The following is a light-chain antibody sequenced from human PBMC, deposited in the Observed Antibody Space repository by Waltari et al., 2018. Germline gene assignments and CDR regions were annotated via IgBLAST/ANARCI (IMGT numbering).Light chain of an antibody. CDR1: KSNIGADFD. CDR2: GFS. Sequence: QSVLTQPPSVSGAPGQIITISCSGTKSNIGADFDVHWYQQLPGTAPKLLLHGFSHGPSGFSARFSGFKSGASASLVITGLQAEDEADYYCQSYDTTLSAVVFGGGTRLTVL. J-gene: IGLJ2*01. V-gene: IGLV1-40*01. CDR3: QSYDTTLSAVV.